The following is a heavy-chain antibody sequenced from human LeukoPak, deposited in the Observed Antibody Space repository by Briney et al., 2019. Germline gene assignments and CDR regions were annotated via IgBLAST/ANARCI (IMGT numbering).Heavy chain of an antibody. J-gene: IGHJ4*02. CDR1: GGSISSYY. V-gene: IGHV4-59*08. CDR3: ARRRGYSSADY. CDR2: IYYSGST. D-gene: IGHD6-25*01. Sequence: KPSETLSLTCTVSGGSISSYYWSWIRQPPGKGLEWIGYIYYSGSTNYNPSLKSRVTISVDTSKNQFSLKLSSVTAADTAVYYCARRRGYSSADYWGQGTLVTVSS.